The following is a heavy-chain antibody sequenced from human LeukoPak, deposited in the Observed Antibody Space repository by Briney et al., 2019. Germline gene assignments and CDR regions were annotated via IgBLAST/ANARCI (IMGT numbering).Heavy chain of an antibody. D-gene: IGHD1-26*01. J-gene: IGHJ4*02. Sequence: SETLSLTCAVYGGSFSGYYLSWIRQPPGKGLEWIGEINHSGSTNYNPSLKSRVTISVDTSKNQFSLKLSSVTAADTAVYYCARDRLGATAGFDYWGQGTLVTVSS. CDR1: GGSFSGYY. V-gene: IGHV4-34*01. CDR3: ARDRLGATAGFDY. CDR2: INHSGST.